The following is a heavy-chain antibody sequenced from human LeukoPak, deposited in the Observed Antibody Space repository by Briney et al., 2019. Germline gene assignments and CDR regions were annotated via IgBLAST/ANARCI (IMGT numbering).Heavy chain of an antibody. CDR2: INPNSGGT. CDR1: GYSFTGYY. Sequence: ASVLVSCKASGYSFTGYYMHWVRQAPGQGLEWMGWINPNSGGTNFAQKFQGRVTMTRDTSISTAYMEVSRLRSDDTAVYYCATGSYLYGAFDIWVQATIATVSS. V-gene: IGHV1-2*02. CDR3: ATGSYLYGAFDI. D-gene: IGHD1-26*01. J-gene: IGHJ3*02.